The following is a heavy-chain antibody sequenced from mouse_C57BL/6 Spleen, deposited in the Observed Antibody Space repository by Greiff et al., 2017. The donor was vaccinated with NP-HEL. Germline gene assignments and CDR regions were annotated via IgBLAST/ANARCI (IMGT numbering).Heavy chain of an antibody. V-gene: IGHV1-15*01. CDR2: IDPETGGT. D-gene: IGHD2-2*01. CDR1: GYTFTDYE. Sequence: QVQLQQSGAELVRPGASVTLSCKASGYTFTDYEMHWVKQTPVHGLEWIGAIDPETGGTAYNQKFKGKAILTADKSSSTAYMELRSLTSEDSAVYYCTRKGIYGYVYYFDYWGQGTTLTVSS. J-gene: IGHJ2*01. CDR3: TRKGIYGYVYYFDY.